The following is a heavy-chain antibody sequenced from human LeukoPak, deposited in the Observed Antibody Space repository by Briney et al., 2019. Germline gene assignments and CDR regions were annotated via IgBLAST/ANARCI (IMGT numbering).Heavy chain of an antibody. Sequence: SETLSLTCTVSGGSISSSSYYWGWIRQPPGKGLEWTGSIYYSGSTYYNPSLKSRVTISVDTSKNQFSLKLSSVTAADTAVYYCARRGGWYYWGQGTLVTVSS. CDR3: ARRGGWYY. D-gene: IGHD6-19*01. CDR2: IYYSGST. V-gene: IGHV4-39*01. J-gene: IGHJ4*02. CDR1: GGSISSSSYY.